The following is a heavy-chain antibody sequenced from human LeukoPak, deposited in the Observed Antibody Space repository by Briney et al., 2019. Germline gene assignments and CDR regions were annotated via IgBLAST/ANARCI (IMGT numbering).Heavy chain of an antibody. Sequence: GGSLRLSCAASGLTFSSYAMNWVRQAPGKGLEWVSSISGSGDSTKYADSVKGRFTISRDNSRNTLYLQMNSLRAEDTAVYYCAKDHCSRTGCIVPNWFDPWGQGTLVTVSS. D-gene: IGHD2-2*01. CDR3: AKDHCSRTGCIVPNWFDP. CDR2: ISGSGDST. V-gene: IGHV3-23*01. J-gene: IGHJ5*02. CDR1: GLTFSSYA.